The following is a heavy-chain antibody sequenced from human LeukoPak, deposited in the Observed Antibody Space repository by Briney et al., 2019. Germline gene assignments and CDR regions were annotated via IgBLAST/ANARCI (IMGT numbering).Heavy chain of an antibody. CDR1: GYTFTGYY. J-gene: IGHJ5*02. V-gene: IGHV1-2*02. CDR3: ARGGLVVVVAASIDP. Sequence: ASVKVSCKASGYTFTGYYMHWVRQAPGQGLEWMGWINPNSGGTNYAQKFQGRVTMTRDTSISTAYMELSRLRSDGTAVYYCARGGLVVVVAASIDPWGQGTLVTVSS. CDR2: INPNSGGT. D-gene: IGHD2-15*01.